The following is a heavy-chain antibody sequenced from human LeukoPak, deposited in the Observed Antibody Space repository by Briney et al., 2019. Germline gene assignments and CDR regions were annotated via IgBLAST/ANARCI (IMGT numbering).Heavy chain of an antibody. J-gene: IGHJ4*02. CDR2: ISAYNGNT. V-gene: IGHV1-18*01. CDR3: ARDYYDSSGPFDY. Sequence: ASVTVSCMASGYTFTNYGISWVRPAPGQGGEWVGWISAYNGNTNYAQKLQGRVTMTTDTSTSTAYMELRSLRSDDTAVYYCARDYYDSSGPFDYWGQGTLVTVSS. CDR1: GYTFTNYG. D-gene: IGHD3-22*01.